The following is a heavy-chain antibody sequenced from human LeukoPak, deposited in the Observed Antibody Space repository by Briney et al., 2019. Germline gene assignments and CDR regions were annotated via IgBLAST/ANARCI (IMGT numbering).Heavy chain of an antibody. CDR2: IHYSGST. J-gene: IGHJ6*03. D-gene: IGHD5-18*01. CDR1: GGSISSYY. CDR3: ARTTEGGYTHDYFYYYYMDV. Sequence: SETLSLTCTVSGGSISSYYWSWIRQPPGKGLQWIGYIHYSGSTNYNPSLKSRLTISVDTSKNQFSLKLTSVTAADTAVYCCARTTEGGYTHDYFYYYYMDVWGKGTTVTISS. V-gene: IGHV4-59*01.